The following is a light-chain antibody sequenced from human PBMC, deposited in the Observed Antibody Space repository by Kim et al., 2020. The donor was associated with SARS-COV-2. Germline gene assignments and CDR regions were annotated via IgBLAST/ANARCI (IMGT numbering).Light chain of an antibody. J-gene: IGKJ2*01. Sequence: SASVGDRVTITGRASQSISNYLNWYQQKPGKALQLLIYAASSLQSGVPSRFSGSGSGTDFTLTISSMQPEDFATYYCQQSYSTPYTFGQGTKLEI. CDR3: QQSYSTPYT. V-gene: IGKV1-39*01. CDR2: AAS. CDR1: QSISNY.